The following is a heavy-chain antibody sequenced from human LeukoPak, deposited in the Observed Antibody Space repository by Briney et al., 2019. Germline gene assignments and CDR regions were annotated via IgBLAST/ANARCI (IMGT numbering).Heavy chain of an antibody. V-gene: IGHV4-4*07. J-gene: IGHJ4*02. Sequence: SSETLSLTCAVSGGSISSYYWSWIRQPAGKGLEWIGRIYTSGTTNYNPSLKSRVTMPVDTSKNQFSLNLNSVTAADTAVYYCARTSPRAATFDYWGQGILVIVSS. CDR1: GGSISSYY. CDR2: IYTSGTT. CDR3: ARTSPRAATFDY. D-gene: IGHD2-15*01.